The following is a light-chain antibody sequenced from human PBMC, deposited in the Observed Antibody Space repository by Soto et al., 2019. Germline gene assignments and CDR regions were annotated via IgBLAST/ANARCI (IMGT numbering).Light chain of an antibody. Sequence: ETVLTQSPGTLSLSPGERVTLSWRSSQSVSSNLAWYQQKPGQAPRLLIYGASTRATGIPARFSGSGSGTDFTLTISRLEPEDFAVYYCQQYGSSLGVTFGGGTKWIS. CDR3: QQYGSSLGVT. CDR2: GAS. J-gene: IGKJ4*01. V-gene: IGKV3-20*01. CDR1: QSVSSN.